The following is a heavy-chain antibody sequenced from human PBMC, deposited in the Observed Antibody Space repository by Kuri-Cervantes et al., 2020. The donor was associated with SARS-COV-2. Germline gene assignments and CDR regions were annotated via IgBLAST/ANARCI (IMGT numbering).Heavy chain of an antibody. CDR3: ARLNLYYYYYGMDV. CDR2: SYYSGST. J-gene: IGHJ6*02. Sequence: SETLSLTCTVSNGSIGDYYWSWIRQPPGKGLEWIGDSYYSGSTNYNPSLKSRVTISVDTSKNQFSLKLSSVTAADTAVYYCARLNLYYYYYGMDVWGQGTMVTVSS. CDR1: NGSIGDYY. V-gene: IGHV4-59*08.